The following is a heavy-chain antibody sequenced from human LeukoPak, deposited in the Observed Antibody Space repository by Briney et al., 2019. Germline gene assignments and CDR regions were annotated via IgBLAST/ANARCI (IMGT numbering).Heavy chain of an antibody. CDR2: ISGSGGST. D-gene: IGHD1-26*01. CDR3: ANTDGGISGSYGY. V-gene: IGHV3-23*01. Sequence: GGSLRLSCAASGFTFSSYAMSWVRQAPGKGLEWVSAISGSGGSTYYADPVKGRFTISRDNSKNTLYLQMNSLRAEDTAVYYCANTDGGISGSYGYWGQGTLVTVSS. CDR1: GFTFSSYA. J-gene: IGHJ4*02.